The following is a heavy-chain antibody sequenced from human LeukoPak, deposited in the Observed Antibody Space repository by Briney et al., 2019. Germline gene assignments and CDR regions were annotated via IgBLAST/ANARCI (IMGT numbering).Heavy chain of an antibody. CDR1: GGSISSYY. CDR3: ARHVGYGNNWFDP. Sequence: PSETLSLTCTVSGGSISSYYWSWIRQPPGKGLECIGYIYYSGSTNYNPSLKSRVTISVDTSKNQFSLKLRSLTAADTAVYYCARHVGYGNNWFDPWGQGTLVTVSS. V-gene: IGHV4-59*08. J-gene: IGHJ5*02. D-gene: IGHD5-18*01. CDR2: IYYSGST.